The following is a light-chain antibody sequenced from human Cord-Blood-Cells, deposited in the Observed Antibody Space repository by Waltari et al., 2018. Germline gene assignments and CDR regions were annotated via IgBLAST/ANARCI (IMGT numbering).Light chain of an antibody. CDR2: DVS. CDR1: SRDIGGYNL. J-gene: IGLJ2*01. Sequence: SALTQPAPVSGSPGQSITLSRTGTSRDIGGYNLFSWYQPHPGKAPKLLSYDVSNRPSGVSNRFSGSKSGNTASLTISGRQAEDEADYDCSSYTSSSTLVFGGGTKRTVL. V-gene: IGLV2-14*01. CDR3: SSYTSSSTLV.